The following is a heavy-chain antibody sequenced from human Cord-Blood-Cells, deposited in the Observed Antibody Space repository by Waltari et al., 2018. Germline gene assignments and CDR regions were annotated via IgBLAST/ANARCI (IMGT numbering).Heavy chain of an antibody. J-gene: IGHJ4*02. CDR2: ISGSGGST. Sequence: EVQLLESGGGLVQPGGSPRLSCAASGFTFSSCAMSWVRHAPGKGLEWVSAISGSGGSTYYAGSVKGRFTISRDNSKNTLYLQMNSLRAEDTAVYYCAKERLSPSSGWYVYWGQGTLVTVSS. D-gene: IGHD6-19*01. V-gene: IGHV3-23*01. CDR1: GFTFSSCA. CDR3: AKERLSPSSGWYVY.